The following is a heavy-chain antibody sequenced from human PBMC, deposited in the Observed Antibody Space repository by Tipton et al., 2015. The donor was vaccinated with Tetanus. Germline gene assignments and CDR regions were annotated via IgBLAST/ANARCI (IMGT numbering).Heavy chain of an antibody. D-gene: IGHD3-22*01. CDR2: IGAAGDT. CDR1: GFTFSSYD. Sequence: SLRLSCAASGFTFSSYDMHWVRQATGKGLEWVSVIGAAGDTYYPGSAKGRFTISRENAKNSLYLQMNSLRAGDTAVYYCARSSGYSGLGYWGQGTLVTVSS. CDR3: ARSSGYSGLGY. V-gene: IGHV3-13*01. J-gene: IGHJ4*02.